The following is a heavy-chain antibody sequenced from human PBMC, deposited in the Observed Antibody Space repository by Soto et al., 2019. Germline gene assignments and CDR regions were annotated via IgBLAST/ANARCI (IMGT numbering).Heavy chain of an antibody. CDR2: INHSGST. Sequence: SETLSLTCAVYGGSFSGDYWSWIRQPPGKGLEWIGEINHSGSTNYNPSLKSRVTISVDTSKNQFSLKLSSVTAADTAVYYCARRRSYDFWSCFTDVWGNGTTITVSS. CDR1: GGSFSGDY. V-gene: IGHV4-34*01. J-gene: IGHJ6*04. D-gene: IGHD3-3*01. CDR3: ARRRSYDFWSCFTDV.